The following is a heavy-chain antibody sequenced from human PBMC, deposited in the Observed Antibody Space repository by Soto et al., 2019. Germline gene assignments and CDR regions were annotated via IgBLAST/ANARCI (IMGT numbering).Heavy chain of an antibody. J-gene: IGHJ4*02. CDR1: GGSSSVYH. D-gene: IGHD4-17*01. CDR2: INHSGSS. CDR3: ARLPGVDYSDPHEY. Sequence: SETLSLTCGVYGGSSSVYHWNWIRQAPGKGLEWIGEINHSGSSSNPSLKGRATISADMSQNQFSLKLTSVTAADTAVYYCARLPGVDYSDPHEYWGKXTVVNVSS. V-gene: IGHV4-34*04.